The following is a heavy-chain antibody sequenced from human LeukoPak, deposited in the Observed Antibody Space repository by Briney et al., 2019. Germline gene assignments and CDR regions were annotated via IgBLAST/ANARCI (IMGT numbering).Heavy chain of an antibody. J-gene: IGHJ4*02. CDR1: GFTFSSYS. D-gene: IGHD4-17*01. V-gene: IGHV3-21*01. CDR3: ARVDLDYGARFDY. Sequence: GRSLRLSCAASGFTFSSYSMNWVRQAPGKGLEWVSSISSSSSYIYYADSVKGRFTISRDNAKNSLYLQMNSLRAEDTAVYYCARVDLDYGARFDYWGQGTLVTVSS. CDR2: ISSSSSYI.